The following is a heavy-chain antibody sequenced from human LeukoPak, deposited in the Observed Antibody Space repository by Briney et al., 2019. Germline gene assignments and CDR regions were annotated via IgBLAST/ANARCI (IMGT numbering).Heavy chain of an antibody. J-gene: IGHJ4*02. V-gene: IGHV5-51*01. D-gene: IGHD3-22*01. Sequence: GESLKLSCSGSGYTFTNYNIAWVRQMPGKGLEFMGIIYPGDSHVTYSPSFQGQVTISADKSVSTTYLQWSSLKASDTAIYYCARLDEGFYYDGGGFLYWGQGTLLAVSS. CDR1: GYTFTNYN. CDR3: ARLDEGFYYDGGGFLY. CDR2: IYPGDSHV.